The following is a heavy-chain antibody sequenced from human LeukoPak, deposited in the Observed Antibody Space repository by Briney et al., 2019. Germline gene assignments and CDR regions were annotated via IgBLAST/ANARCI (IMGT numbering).Heavy chain of an antibody. CDR1: GGTFSSYA. J-gene: IGHJ6*02. Sequence: EASVKVSCKASGGTFSSYAISWVRQAPGQGLEWMGRIIPILGIANYAQKFQGRVTITADKSTSTACMELSSLRSEDTAVYYCARDPGETYYYGMDVWGQGTTVTVSS. D-gene: IGHD4-17*01. V-gene: IGHV1-69*04. CDR3: ARDPGETYYYGMDV. CDR2: IIPILGIA.